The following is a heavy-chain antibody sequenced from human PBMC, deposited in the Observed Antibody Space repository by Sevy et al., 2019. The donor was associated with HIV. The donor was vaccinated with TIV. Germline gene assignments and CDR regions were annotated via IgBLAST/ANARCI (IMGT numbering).Heavy chain of an antibody. V-gene: IGHV3-30-3*01. CDR2: ISYDGTET. D-gene: IGHD2-2*01. J-gene: IGHJ4*01. Sequence: YLRLSCAASGFAFSTHAMHWVRQAPGKGLERVAVISYDGTETFYAASVEGRFTMSRDNSKNMLSLQINSLRPEDTAVYYCARDGGNSVKWYPLYWGHGTLVSVSS. CDR1: GFAFSTHA. CDR3: ARDGGNSVKWYPLY.